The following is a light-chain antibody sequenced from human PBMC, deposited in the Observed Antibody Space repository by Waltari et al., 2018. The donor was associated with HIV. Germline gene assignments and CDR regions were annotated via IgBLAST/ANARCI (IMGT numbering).Light chain of an antibody. CDR3: QQSFNTPLT. CDR2: AAS. Sequence: EIQRTQSLSTLSASIGDRVTLTCLASQNISSYLNWYQQKPVKAPRFLIYAASSLQSGVPSTFSGSGSGTDFTLTISSLQREDFATYYCQQSFNTPLTFGGGTKVEIK. V-gene: IGKV1-39*01. CDR1: QNISSY. J-gene: IGKJ4*01.